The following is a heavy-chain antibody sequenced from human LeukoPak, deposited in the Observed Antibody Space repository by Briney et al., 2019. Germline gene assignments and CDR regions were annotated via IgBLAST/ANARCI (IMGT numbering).Heavy chain of an antibody. D-gene: IGHD6-19*01. CDR1: GFAPSKDW. CDR2: ISTDGRTT. J-gene: IGHJ4*02. CDR3: ASFGQQWLESY. Sequence: GGSLRLSCVASGFAPSKDWMHWVRQVPGEGLEWVSRISTDGRTTGYADSVKGRFTISRDNAKNTLFLEMNNLKVEDTAVYYCASFGQQWLESYWGLGTLVTDSS. V-gene: IGHV3-74*01.